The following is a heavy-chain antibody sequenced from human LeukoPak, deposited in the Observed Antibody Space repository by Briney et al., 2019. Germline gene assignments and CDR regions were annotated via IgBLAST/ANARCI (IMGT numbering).Heavy chain of an antibody. Sequence: GGSLRLSCAASGFTFSSYGMHWVRQAPGKGLEWVAVISCDGSNKYYADSVKGRFTISRDNSKNTLYLQMNSLRAEDTAVYYCAKDGLGYCSSTSCYGENWFDPWGQGTLVTVSS. D-gene: IGHD2-2*01. J-gene: IGHJ5*02. CDR2: ISCDGSNK. CDR1: GFTFSSYG. CDR3: AKDGLGYCSSTSCYGENWFDP. V-gene: IGHV3-30*18.